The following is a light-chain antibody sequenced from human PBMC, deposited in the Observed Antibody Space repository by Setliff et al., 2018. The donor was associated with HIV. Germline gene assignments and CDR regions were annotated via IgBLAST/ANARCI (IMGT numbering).Light chain of an antibody. CDR2: DVT. J-gene: IGLJ1*01. CDR1: SSDVGGYNY. Sequence: QSVLTQPRSVSGSPGQSVTISCTGTSSDVGGYNYVSWYQHLPGKAPKLMNYDVTKRPSGVPDRFSGSKSGNTASLTISGLQSEDEADYYCCSYAGSYTSLYVFGTGTKV. CDR3: CSYAGSYTSLYV. V-gene: IGLV2-11*01.